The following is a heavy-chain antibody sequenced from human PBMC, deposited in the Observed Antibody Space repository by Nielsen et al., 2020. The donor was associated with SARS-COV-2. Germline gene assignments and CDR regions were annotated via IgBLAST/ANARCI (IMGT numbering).Heavy chain of an antibody. J-gene: IGHJ3*02. Sequence: SETLSLTCTVSDGSISSYYWSWIRQPAGKGLEWIGRIYTSGSTNYNPSLKSRVTMSVDTSKNQFSLKLSSVTAADTAVYYCARHGAHDYGENDAFDIWGQGTMVTVSS. CDR1: DGSISSYY. CDR3: ARHGAHDYGENDAFDI. CDR2: IYTSGST. V-gene: IGHV4-4*07. D-gene: IGHD4-17*01.